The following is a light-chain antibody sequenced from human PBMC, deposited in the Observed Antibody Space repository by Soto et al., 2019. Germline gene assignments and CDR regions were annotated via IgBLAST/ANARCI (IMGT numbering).Light chain of an antibody. CDR3: QQYNNWPLT. V-gene: IGKV3-15*01. CDR2: DAF. Sequence: EIVMTQSPGTLSVFPGERVTLSCRASQSVSGYLDWFQQKPGQAPRLLIHDAFIMAIGFPARFSGSGSGTEFTLTISSLQSEDFAVYYCQQYNNWPLTFGGGTKVDIK. J-gene: IGKJ4*01. CDR1: QSVSGY.